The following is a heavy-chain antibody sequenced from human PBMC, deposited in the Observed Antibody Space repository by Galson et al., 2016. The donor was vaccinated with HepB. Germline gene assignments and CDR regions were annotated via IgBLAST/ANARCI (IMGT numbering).Heavy chain of an antibody. J-gene: IGHJ4*02. D-gene: IGHD3-22*01. CDR1: GFSVSSNY. V-gene: IGHV3-53*01. CDR3: SRGYDSSGFGAYYLEY. Sequence: SLRLSCAASGFSVSSNYMSWVRQAPGKGLEWVSVIYSGGTTYYAESVKGRFTISSDKAKNTLYFQMNSLRAGDTAVYYCSRGYDSSGFGAYYLEYWGQGTLVTVSS. CDR2: IYSGGTT.